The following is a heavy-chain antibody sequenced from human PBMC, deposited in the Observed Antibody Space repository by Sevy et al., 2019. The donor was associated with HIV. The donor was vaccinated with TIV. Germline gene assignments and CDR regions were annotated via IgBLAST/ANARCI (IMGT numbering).Heavy chain of an antibody. Sequence: GSLRLSCAASGFTFSSYAMSWVRQAPGKGLEWVSAISGSGGSTYYADSVKGRFTISRDNSKNTLYLQMNSLRAEDTAVYYCAKGPRNYYDSSGYPGYWGQGTLVTVSS. J-gene: IGHJ4*02. CDR3: AKGPRNYYDSSGYPGY. CDR1: GFTFSSYA. CDR2: ISGSGGST. V-gene: IGHV3-23*01. D-gene: IGHD3-22*01.